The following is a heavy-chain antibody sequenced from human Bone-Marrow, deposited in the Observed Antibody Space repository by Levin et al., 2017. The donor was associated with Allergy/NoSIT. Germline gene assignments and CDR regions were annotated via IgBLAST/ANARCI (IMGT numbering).Heavy chain of an antibody. Sequence: PGESLKISCAASGFTVSSNYMSWVRQAPGKGLEWISVIYSGGSTYYADSVKGRFTISRDNSKNTLYLQMNSLRAEDTAVYYCASWSDFWSGYYTGGGGELGDYYGMDVWGQGTTVTVSS. CDR2: IYSGGST. CDR3: ASWSDFWSGYYTGGGGELGDYYGMDV. D-gene: IGHD3-3*01. CDR1: GFTVSSNY. V-gene: IGHV3-53*01. J-gene: IGHJ6*02.